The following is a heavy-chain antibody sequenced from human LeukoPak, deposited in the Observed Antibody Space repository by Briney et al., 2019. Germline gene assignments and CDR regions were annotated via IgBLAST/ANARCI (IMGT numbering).Heavy chain of an antibody. V-gene: IGHV4-34*01. Sequence: KPSETLSLTCAVYGGSFSGYYWSWIRQPPGKGLEWIGEINHSGRTNYNPSLKSRVTISVDTSKNQFSLKLSSVTAADTAVYYCASMYYDILGSDNYYMDVWGKGTTVTVSS. J-gene: IGHJ6*03. D-gene: IGHD3-9*01. CDR1: GGSFSGYY. CDR3: ASMYYDILGSDNYYMDV. CDR2: INHSGRT.